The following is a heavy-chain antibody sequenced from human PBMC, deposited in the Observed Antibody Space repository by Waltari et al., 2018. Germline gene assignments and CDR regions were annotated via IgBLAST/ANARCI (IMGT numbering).Heavy chain of an antibody. CDR2: CKHDPGNA. Sequence: QVLLVQSGAEVKKPGASVKVSCKASGYIFTNYYLHWVRQAPGQGPEWIGWCKHDPGNANYAPTFRGRVTMTWDTTINTAFMDLSGLKSADTAVYYCARDRTTMAARPGDYWGQGTLVTVSS. D-gene: IGHD6-6*01. CDR3: ARDRTTMAARPGDY. V-gene: IGHV1-2*02. J-gene: IGHJ4*02. CDR1: GYIFTNYY.